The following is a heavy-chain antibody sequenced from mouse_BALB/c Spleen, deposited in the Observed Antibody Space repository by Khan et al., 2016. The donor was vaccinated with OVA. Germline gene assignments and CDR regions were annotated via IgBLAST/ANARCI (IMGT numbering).Heavy chain of an antibody. J-gene: IGHJ3*01. CDR1: VFSLTTYG. CDR2: IWSGGST. D-gene: IGHD2-4*01. V-gene: IGHV2-2*02. Sequence: VQLQESGPGLVRPSQSLSITCTVSVFSLTTYGVHWVRQSPGKGLEWLGVIWSGGSTDYSAAFISRLSISKDNSKSQVFFKMNSLQPNDTAIYYCARNYEYDEGLAYWGQGTLVTVSA. CDR3: ARNYEYDEGLAY.